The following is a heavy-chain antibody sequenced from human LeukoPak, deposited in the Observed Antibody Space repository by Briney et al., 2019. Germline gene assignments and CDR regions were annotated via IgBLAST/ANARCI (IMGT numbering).Heavy chain of an antibody. J-gene: IGHJ4*02. CDR3: AKEVGTFTLDY. CDR2: VSYDGSDK. D-gene: IGHD1-26*01. V-gene: IGHV3-30*18. Sequence: GGSLRLSCAASGFSFSTYGMHWVRQAPGKGLEWVTVVSYDGSDKYYADSVKGRFTISRDNSRNTLYLQMNSLRVEDTAVYYCAKEVGTFTLDYWGQGTLVTVSS. CDR1: GFSFSTYG.